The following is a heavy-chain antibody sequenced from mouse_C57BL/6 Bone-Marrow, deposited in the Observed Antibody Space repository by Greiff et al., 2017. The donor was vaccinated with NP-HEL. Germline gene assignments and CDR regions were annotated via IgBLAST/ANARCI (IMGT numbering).Heavy chain of an antibody. Sequence: QVQLQQPGAELVKPGASVKMSCKASGYTFTSYWITWVKQRPGQGLEWIGDIYPGSGSTNYTEKFKSTATLTVDTSSSTAYMQLSSLTSEDSAVYYCAREAYYYGSRVDYWGQGTTLTVSS. V-gene: IGHV1-55*01. CDR2: IYPGSGST. CDR1: GYTFTSYW. J-gene: IGHJ2*01. CDR3: AREAYYYGSRVDY. D-gene: IGHD1-1*01.